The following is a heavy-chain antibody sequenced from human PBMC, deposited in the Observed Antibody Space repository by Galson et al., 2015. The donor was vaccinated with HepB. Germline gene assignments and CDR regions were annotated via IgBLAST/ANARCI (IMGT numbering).Heavy chain of an antibody. Sequence: SLRLSCAASGFTFSSYEMNWVRQAPGKGLEWVSYISSSGSTIFYADSVKGRFTISRDNAKNSLYLQMNSLRAEDTAVYYCASVYYYDNSGPPLDYWGQGTLVTVSS. CDR1: GFTFSSYE. J-gene: IGHJ4*02. V-gene: IGHV3-48*03. D-gene: IGHD3-22*01. CDR3: ASVYYYDNSGPPLDY. CDR2: ISSSGSTI.